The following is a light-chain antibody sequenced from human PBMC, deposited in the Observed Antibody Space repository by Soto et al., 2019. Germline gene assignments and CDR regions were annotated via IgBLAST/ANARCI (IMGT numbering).Light chain of an antibody. CDR1: QSVSSNY. V-gene: IGKV3-20*01. J-gene: IGKJ5*01. Sequence: EIVLTQSPGTLSLSPGERATLSCRASQSVSSNYLAWYQQKPGQAPSLLIYDASSRATGIPDRFSGSGSGTDFTLTISSREPEDFAMYYCQQYGSSAPITFGQGTRLE. CDR2: DAS. CDR3: QQYGSSAPIT.